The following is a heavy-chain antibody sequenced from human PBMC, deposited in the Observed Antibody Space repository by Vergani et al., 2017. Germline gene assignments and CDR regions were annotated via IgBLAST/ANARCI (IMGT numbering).Heavy chain of an antibody. CDR1: GGSISSSSYY. D-gene: IGHD2-2*01. Sequence: QLQLQESGPGLVKPSETLSLTCTVSGGSISSSSYYWGWIRQPPGKGLEWIGSIYYSGSTYYNPSLKSRVTISVDTSKNQFSLKLSSVTAADTAVYYCARRELPAARDEPNWFDPWGQGTLVTVSS. V-gene: IGHV4-39*01. CDR3: ARRELPAARDEPNWFDP. CDR2: IYYSGST. J-gene: IGHJ5*02.